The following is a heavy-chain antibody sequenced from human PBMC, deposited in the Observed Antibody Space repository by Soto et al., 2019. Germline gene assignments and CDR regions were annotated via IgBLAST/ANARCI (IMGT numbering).Heavy chain of an antibody. J-gene: IGHJ3*02. V-gene: IGHV3-30*04. D-gene: IGHD3-16*01. CDR1: GFTITNHA. CDR2: LSYDGSNA. CDR3: ARDRIGGSQDGFNACDI. Sequence: QVQLVESGGGVVQPGRSLRLSCAASGFTITNHAMHWVRQAPGKGLEWAAVLSYDGSNAYYADSVKGRFTISRDSPTNTLSLEMNSLGPEDTALYYCARDRIGGSQDGFNACDIWGQGTMVTVSS.